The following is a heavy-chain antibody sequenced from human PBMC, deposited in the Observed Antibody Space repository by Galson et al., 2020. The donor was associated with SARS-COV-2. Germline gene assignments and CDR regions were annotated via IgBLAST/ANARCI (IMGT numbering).Heavy chain of an antibody. Sequence: ETSETLSLTCTVSGGSISSGDYYWSWIRQPPGKGLEWIGYIYYSASTYYNPSLKSRVTISVDTSKNQFSLKLSSVTAADTAVYYCARDTSGDGMDVWGQGTTVTVSS. V-gene: IGHV4-30-4*01. D-gene: IGHD7-27*01. CDR2: IYYSAST. J-gene: IGHJ6*02. CDR3: ARDTSGDGMDV. CDR1: GGSISSGDYY.